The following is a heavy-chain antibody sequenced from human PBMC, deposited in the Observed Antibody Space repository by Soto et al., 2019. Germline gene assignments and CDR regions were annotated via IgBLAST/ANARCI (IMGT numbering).Heavy chain of an antibody. D-gene: IGHD2-8*01. CDR2: ISAYNGNT. V-gene: IGHV1-18*01. CDR1: GYTFTSYG. CDR3: ASDQPIVLIVYAVGGQAAFDI. Sequence: ASVKVSCKASGYTFTSYGISCVRQAPGQGLEWMGWISAYNGNTNYAQKLQGRVTMTTDTSTSTAYMELRSLRSDDTAVYYCASDQPIVLIVYAVGGQAAFDIWRQGRXVTVSS. J-gene: IGHJ3*02.